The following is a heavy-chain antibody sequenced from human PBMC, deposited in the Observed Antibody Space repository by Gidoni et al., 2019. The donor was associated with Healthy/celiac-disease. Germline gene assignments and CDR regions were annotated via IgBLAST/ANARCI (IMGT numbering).Heavy chain of an antibody. D-gene: IGHD2-15*01. V-gene: IGHV4-34*01. CDR2: INHSGST. J-gene: IGHJ5*02. Sequence: QVQLQQWGAGRLKPSETLSLTCAGHGGPCSGYYWSWCRQPPGKGLEWIGEINHSGSTNYNPSLKSRVTISVDTSKNQFSLQLSSVAAADTAVYYCAGGRVVARGWFDPWGQGTLVTVSS. CDR3: AGGRVVARGWFDP. CDR1: GGPCSGYY.